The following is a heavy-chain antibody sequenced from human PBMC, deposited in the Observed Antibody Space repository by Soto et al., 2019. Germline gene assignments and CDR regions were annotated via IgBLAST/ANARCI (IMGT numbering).Heavy chain of an antibody. J-gene: IGHJ6*02. CDR2: ISAYNGNT. D-gene: IGHD1-26*01. Sequence: GASVKVSCKASGYTFTSYGISWVRQAPGQGLEWMGWISAYNGNTNYAQKLQGRVTMTTDTSTSTAYMELNSLRAEDTAVYYCAKVSGSSPSPLHYYYYYGMDVWGQGTTVTVSS. CDR1: GYTFTSYG. CDR3: AKVSGSSPSPLHYYYYYGMDV. V-gene: IGHV1-18*01.